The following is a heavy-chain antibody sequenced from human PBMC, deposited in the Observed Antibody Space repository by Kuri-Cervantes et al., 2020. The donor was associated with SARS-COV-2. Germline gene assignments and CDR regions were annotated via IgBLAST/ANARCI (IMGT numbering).Heavy chain of an antibody. CDR3: ARGRGSSPHRRYYYYYGMDV. V-gene: IGHV1-46*01. Sequence: ASVKVSCKASGYTFTSYGISWVRQAPGQGLEWMGIINPSGGSTSYAQKFQGRVTMTRDTSTSTVYMELSSLRSEDTAVYYCARGRGSSPHRRYYYYYGMDVWGQGTTVTVSS. CDR1: GYTFTSYG. J-gene: IGHJ6*02. D-gene: IGHD6-6*01. CDR2: INPSGGST.